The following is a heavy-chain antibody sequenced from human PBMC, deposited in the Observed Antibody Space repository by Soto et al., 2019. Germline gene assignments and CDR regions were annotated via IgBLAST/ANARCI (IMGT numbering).Heavy chain of an antibody. CDR1: GFTFSRHA. Sequence: ESGGGLGHPGGSLRLSCAASGFTFSRHAVNWVRQAPGKGLEWVSAISGSGGTTYYAGSVKGRFTISRDNSKNTLYLHMTSLRAEDTAVYYCAKDRNIPASGFGLDVWGQGTTVTVSS. CDR3: AKDRNIPASGFGLDV. CDR2: ISGSGGTT. D-gene: IGHD2-2*01. V-gene: IGHV3-23*01. J-gene: IGHJ6*02.